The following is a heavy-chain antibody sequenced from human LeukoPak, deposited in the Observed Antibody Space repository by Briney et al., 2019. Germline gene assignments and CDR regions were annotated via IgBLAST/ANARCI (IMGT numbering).Heavy chain of an antibody. D-gene: IGHD3-22*01. CDR3: ARVQGYYDSSGYYLYWFDP. J-gene: IGHJ5*02. V-gene: IGHV3-74*01. CDR2: INSDGSST. Sequence: QSGGSLRLPCAASGFTFSSYWMHWVRQAPGKGLVWVSRINSDGSSTSYADSVKGRFTISRDNAKNTLYLQMNSLRAEDTAVYYCARVQGYYDSSGYYLYWFDPWGQGTLVTVSS. CDR1: GFTFSSYW.